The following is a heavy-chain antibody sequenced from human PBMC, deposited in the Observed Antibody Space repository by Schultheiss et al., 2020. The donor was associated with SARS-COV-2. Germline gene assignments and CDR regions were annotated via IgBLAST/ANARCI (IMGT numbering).Heavy chain of an antibody. V-gene: IGHV4-59*01. Sequence: SETLSLTCTVSGGSISSYYWSWIRQPPGKGLEWIGYIYYSGSTNYNPSLKSRVTISVDTSKNQFSLKLSSVTAADTAVYYCARVQGRSGSPSRYGMDVWGQGTTGTVSS. CDR1: GGSISSYY. D-gene: IGHD2-15*01. CDR3: ARVQGRSGSPSRYGMDV. CDR2: IYYSGST. J-gene: IGHJ6*02.